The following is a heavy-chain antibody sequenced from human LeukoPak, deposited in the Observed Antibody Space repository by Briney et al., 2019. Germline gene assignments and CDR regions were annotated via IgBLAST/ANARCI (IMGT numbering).Heavy chain of an antibody. Sequence: GGSLRLSCAASGFTFSSYAMSWVRQAPGKGLEWVSSISSSSSYIYYADSVKGRFTISRDNAKNSLYLQMNSLRAEDTAVYYCARVDSSGWSDFDYWGQGTLVTVSS. D-gene: IGHD6-19*01. CDR1: GFTFSSYA. CDR2: ISSSSSYI. J-gene: IGHJ4*02. V-gene: IGHV3-21*01. CDR3: ARVDSSGWSDFDY.